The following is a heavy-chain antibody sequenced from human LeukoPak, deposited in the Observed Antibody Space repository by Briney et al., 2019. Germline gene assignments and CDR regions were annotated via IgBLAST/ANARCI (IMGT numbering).Heavy chain of an antibody. D-gene: IGHD1-26*01. V-gene: IGHV3-11*01. Sequence: GGSLRLSCAASGFTFSDHYMSWIRQAPGKGLECVSYISSGGSTTYYTDSVKGRFTISRDNGKNALYLQMNSLRAEDTAVYYCARLPESGRGEDAFDIWGQGTMVTVSS. CDR2: ISSGGSTT. J-gene: IGHJ3*02. CDR1: GFTFSDHY. CDR3: ARLPESGRGEDAFDI.